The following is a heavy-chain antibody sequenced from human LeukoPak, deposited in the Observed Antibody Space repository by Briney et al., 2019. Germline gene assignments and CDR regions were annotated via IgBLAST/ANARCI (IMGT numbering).Heavy chain of an antibody. Sequence: PGGSLRLSCAASGFTFSSYGMHWVRQAPGKGLEWVAVIWYDGSNKYYADSVKGRFTISRDNSKNTLYLQMSSLRAEDTAVYYCAREGLRFLEWLFGNAFDIWSQGTMVTVSS. CDR3: AREGLRFLEWLFGNAFDI. CDR2: IWYDGSNK. J-gene: IGHJ3*02. CDR1: GFTFSSYG. V-gene: IGHV3-33*01. D-gene: IGHD3-3*01.